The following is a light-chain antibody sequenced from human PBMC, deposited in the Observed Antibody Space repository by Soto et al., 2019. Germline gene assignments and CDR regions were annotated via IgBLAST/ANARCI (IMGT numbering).Light chain of an antibody. V-gene: IGKV1-6*01. Sequence: IQMTQSASSLSASVGDRVTITCRSSQSIGGFLNWYQQKLGKAPKLLIYAASSLQSGVPSRFSGSGSGTDFTLTISSLQPEDFATYYCLQDYNYPWTFGQGTKVDIK. CDR1: QSIGGF. CDR3: LQDYNYPWT. J-gene: IGKJ1*01. CDR2: AAS.